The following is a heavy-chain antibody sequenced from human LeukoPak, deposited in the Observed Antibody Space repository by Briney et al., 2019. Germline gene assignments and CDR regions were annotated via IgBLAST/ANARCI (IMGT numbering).Heavy chain of an antibody. CDR3: ARRVQRD. Sequence: SETLSLTCAVYGGSFSGYYWSWIRQPPGKGLEWIGEINHSGSTNYNPSLKSRVTISVDTSKNQFSLKLSSVTAADTAVYYCARRVQRDWGQGTLVTVSS. CDR2: INHSGST. D-gene: IGHD3-10*01. V-gene: IGHV4-34*01. J-gene: IGHJ4*02. CDR1: GGSFSGYY.